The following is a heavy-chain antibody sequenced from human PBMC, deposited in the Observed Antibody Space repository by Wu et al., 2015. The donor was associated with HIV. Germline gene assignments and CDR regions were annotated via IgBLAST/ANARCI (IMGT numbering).Heavy chain of an antibody. CDR3: ARDEWQQLVLLSY. V-gene: IGHV1-18*01. Sequence: QVQLVQSGPEVKKPGASVKVSCKASGYTFNNYGISWVRQAPGQGLEWMGWISGYNGNTNYAQNLQGRVTMTIDTSTTTAYMELRSLRSDDTAVYYCARDEWQQLVLLSYWGQGSLVTVSS. J-gene: IGHJ4*02. CDR1: GYTFNNYG. D-gene: IGHD6-13*01. CDR2: ISGYNGNT.